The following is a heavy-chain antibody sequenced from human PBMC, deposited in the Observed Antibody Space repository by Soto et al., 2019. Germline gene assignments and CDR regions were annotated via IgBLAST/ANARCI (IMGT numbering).Heavy chain of an antibody. D-gene: IGHD2-15*01. Sequence: EVQLVDSGGALVHPGGSLRLSCAAYGFTVGSNCMNWVRQAPGKGLEWVSVIYTGGLTSYADSVKGRFTISRDDSSNTLYLQMSSLRTDDTAVYYCARTIGGASSLYFDYWGQGTLVTVSS. J-gene: IGHJ4*02. CDR2: IYTGGLT. V-gene: IGHV3-66*01. CDR1: GFTVGSNC. CDR3: ARTIGGASSLYFDY.